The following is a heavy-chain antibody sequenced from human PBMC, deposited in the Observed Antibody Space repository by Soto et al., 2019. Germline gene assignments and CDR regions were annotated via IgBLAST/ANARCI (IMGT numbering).Heavy chain of an antibody. CDR2: ITSSSSHM. CDR1: GFSFSSYG. Sequence: PGGSLRLSCAGTGFSFSSYGMNWVRQSPGKGLEWVSSITSSSSHMYYADSVKGRFTISRDNAKSSLYLQMNSLRAEDTAMYYCARDVPIDIGVMLFDWGQGTLVTVSS. V-gene: IGHV3-21*01. CDR3: ARDVPIDIGVMLFD. D-gene: IGHD3-16*01. J-gene: IGHJ4*02.